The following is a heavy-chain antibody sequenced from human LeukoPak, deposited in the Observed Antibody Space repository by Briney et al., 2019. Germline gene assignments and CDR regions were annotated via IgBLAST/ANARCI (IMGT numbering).Heavy chain of an antibody. Sequence: SETLSLTCAVYGGSFSGYYWSWIRQPPGKGLECIGEINHSGSTNYNPSLKSRVTISVDTSKNQFSLKLSSVTAADTAVYYCARAHDFWSGYYLYYFDHWGQGTLVTVSS. CDR3: ARAHDFWSGYYLYYFDH. CDR1: GGSFSGYY. V-gene: IGHV4-34*01. J-gene: IGHJ4*02. D-gene: IGHD3-3*01. CDR2: INHSGST.